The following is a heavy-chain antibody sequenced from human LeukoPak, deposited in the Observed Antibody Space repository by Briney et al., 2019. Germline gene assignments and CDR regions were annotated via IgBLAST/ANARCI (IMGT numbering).Heavy chain of an antibody. V-gene: IGHV1-69*06. Sequence: SVKVSCKASGGTFINYAISWVRQAPGQGLEWMGGIIPIFGTAKYAQKFRGRVTITSDKSTRTAYMELMSLRSDDTAVYYCARDRSEYDSSGYYNPIDYWGQGTLVTVSS. CDR2: IIPIFGTA. D-gene: IGHD3-22*01. CDR3: ARDRSEYDSSGYYNPIDY. CDR1: GGTFINYA. J-gene: IGHJ4*02.